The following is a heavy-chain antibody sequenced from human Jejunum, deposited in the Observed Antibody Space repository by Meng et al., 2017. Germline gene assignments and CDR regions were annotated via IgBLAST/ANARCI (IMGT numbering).Heavy chain of an antibody. CDR1: GASISGAEYY. Sequence: QVQLQESGPGLVKPSQTLSRTCTVSGASISGAEYYWSWIRQPPGKGLEWSGYIYYSGATYSNPSLKSRATISRDTSKNQFSLRLTSVTAADTAAYYCVREKRRTYYFDYWGQGTLVTVSS. D-gene: IGHD3-16*01. CDR2: IYYSGAT. J-gene: IGHJ4*02. V-gene: IGHV4-30-4*01. CDR3: VREKRRTYYFDY.